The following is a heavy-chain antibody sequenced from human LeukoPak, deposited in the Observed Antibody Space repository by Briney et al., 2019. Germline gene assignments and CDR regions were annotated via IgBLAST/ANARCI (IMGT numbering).Heavy chain of an antibody. CDR3: VRVRSYFYYYYMDV. CDR1: GFTFSSFE. Sequence: GGSLRLSCEASGFTFSSFEMNWVRQAPGKGLEWVSYIHTQTGTSHVSYGDSVKGRFTISRDNARNSLYLQMGSLRAEDTAVYYCVRVRSYFYYYYMDVWGKGTTVTVSS. J-gene: IGHJ6*03. V-gene: IGHV3-48*03. CDR2: IHTQTGTSHV.